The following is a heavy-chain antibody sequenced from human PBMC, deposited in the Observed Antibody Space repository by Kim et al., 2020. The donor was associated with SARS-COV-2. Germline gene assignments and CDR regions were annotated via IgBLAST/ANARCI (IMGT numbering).Heavy chain of an antibody. D-gene: IGHD3-22*01. CDR1: GFTVSSNY. V-gene: IGHV3-53*01. Sequence: GGSLRLSCAASGFTVSSNYMSWVRQAPGKGLEWVSVIYSGGSTYYADSVKGRFTISRDNSKNTLYLQMNSLRAEDTAVYYCARLYDSSGYSPGFDYWGQGTLVTVSS. J-gene: IGHJ4*02. CDR3: ARLYDSSGYSPGFDY. CDR2: IYSGGST.